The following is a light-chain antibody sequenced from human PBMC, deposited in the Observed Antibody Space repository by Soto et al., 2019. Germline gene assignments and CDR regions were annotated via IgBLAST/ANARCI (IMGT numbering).Light chain of an antibody. J-gene: IGKJ1*01. CDR2: GAS. CDR1: QSVSSN. V-gene: IGKV3-15*01. CDR3: QLYGSSSSWT. Sequence: EIVMTQSPATLSVSPGERATLSCRASQSVSSNLAWYQQKPGQAPRLLIYGASTRATGIPARFSGSGSGTEFTLTINRLEPDDFAVYYCQLYGSSSSWTFGQGTTVEIK.